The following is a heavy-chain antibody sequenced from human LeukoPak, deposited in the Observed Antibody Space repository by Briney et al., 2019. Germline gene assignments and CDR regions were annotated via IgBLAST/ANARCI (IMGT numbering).Heavy chain of an antibody. CDR1: GFTFSSYA. Sequence: PGGSLRLSCAASGFTFSSYAMSRVRQAPGKGLEWVSAISGSGGSTYYADSVKGRFTISRDNSKNTLYLQMNSLRAEDTAVYYCARDSGPALGVLRYFDWLPTEWGQGTLVTVSS. CDR3: ARDSGPALGVLRYFDWLPTE. CDR2: ISGSGGST. J-gene: IGHJ4*02. D-gene: IGHD3-9*01. V-gene: IGHV3-23*01.